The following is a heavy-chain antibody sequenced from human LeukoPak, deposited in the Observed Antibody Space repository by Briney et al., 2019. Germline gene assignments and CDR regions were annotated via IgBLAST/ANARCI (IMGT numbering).Heavy chain of an antibody. Sequence: PGGSLRLSCAASGFTFSGSAMHWVRQASGKGLEWVGRIRSKANSYATAYAASVKGRFTISRDDSKNTAYLQMNSLKTEDTAVYYCTPPSGSYYPCFDPGGRGPLVTVSS. CDR3: TPPSGSYYPCFDP. CDR1: GFTFSGSA. V-gene: IGHV3-73*01. J-gene: IGHJ5*02. CDR2: IRSKANSYAT. D-gene: IGHD1-26*01.